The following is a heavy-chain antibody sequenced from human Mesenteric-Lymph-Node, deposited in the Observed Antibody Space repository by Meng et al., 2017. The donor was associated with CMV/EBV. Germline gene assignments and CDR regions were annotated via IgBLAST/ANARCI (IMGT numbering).Heavy chain of an antibody. CDR2: IWYDGSNK. V-gene: IGHV3-33*01. D-gene: IGHD5-12*01. CDR3: ARGSEEEATIGAFDY. J-gene: IGHJ4*02. Sequence: SGFTFSSCGMHWVRQAPGKGLEWVAVIWYDGSNKYYADSVKGRFTISRDNSKNTLYLQMNSLRAEDTAVYYCARGSEEEATIGAFDYWGQGTLVTVSS. CDR1: GFTFSSCG.